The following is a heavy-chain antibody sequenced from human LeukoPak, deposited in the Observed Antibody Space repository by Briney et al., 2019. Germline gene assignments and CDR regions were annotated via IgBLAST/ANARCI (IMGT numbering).Heavy chain of an antibody. CDR3: ARDFKLDY. J-gene: IGHJ4*02. CDR2: IYHSGSG. V-gene: IGHV4-38-2*02. Sequence: SETLSLTCAVSGYSISNDYYWGWIRQPPGRGLEWTGHIYHSGSGYYNPSLKSRVAMSVDTSKNQFSLKLSSVTAADTAVYYCARDFKLDYWGQGTLVTVSS. CDR1: GYSISNDYY.